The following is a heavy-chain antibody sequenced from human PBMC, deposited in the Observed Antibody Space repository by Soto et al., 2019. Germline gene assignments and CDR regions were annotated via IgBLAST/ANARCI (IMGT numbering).Heavy chain of an antibody. CDR2: IYSSGNT. CDR3: AISGGFDYYKE. CDR1: GFTVSSYY. D-gene: IGHD3-10*01. Sequence: GGSLRHSCAASGFTVSSYYMSWVRQAPGKGLGWVSVIYSSGNTYYADSVRGRFTISRDNSKNTLYLQMNSLRDEDTAVYYCAISGGFDYYKEWGQGTLVTFSS. V-gene: IGHV3-53*01. J-gene: IGHJ1*01.